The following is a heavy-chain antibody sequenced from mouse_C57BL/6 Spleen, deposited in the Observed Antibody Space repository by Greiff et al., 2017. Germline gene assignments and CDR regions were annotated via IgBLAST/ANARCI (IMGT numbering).Heavy chain of an antibody. D-gene: IGHD2-4*01. CDR2: IDPANGNT. CDR1: GFNIKNTY. CDR3: ARYEYDQGFDY. J-gene: IGHJ2*01. V-gene: IGHV14-3*01. Sequence: EVQLQQSVAELVRPGASVKLSCTASGFNIKNTYMHWVKQRPEQGLEWIGRIDPANGNTKYAPKFQGNATITADTSSNTAYLQRSSLTSEDTAIYCLARYEYDQGFDYWGQGTPLTVSS.